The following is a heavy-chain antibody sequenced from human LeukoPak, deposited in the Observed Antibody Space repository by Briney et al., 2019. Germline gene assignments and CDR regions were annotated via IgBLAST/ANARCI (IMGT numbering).Heavy chain of an antibody. CDR1: GFTFSSYG. V-gene: IGHV3-33*01. D-gene: IGHD2-15*01. J-gene: IGHJ4*02. Sequence: PGGSLRLSCAASGFTFSSYGIHWVRRAPGKGLEWVAVIWYDGSNKYYADSVKGRFTISRDNAKNSLYLQMNSLRDEDTAVYYCARGLCSGGNCYFDYWGQGTLVTVSS. CDR3: ARGLCSGGNCYFDY. CDR2: IWYDGSNK.